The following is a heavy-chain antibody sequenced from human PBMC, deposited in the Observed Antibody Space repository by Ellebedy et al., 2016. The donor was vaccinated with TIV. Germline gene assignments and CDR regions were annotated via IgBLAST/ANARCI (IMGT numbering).Heavy chain of an antibody. V-gene: IGHV3-74*01. J-gene: IGHJ4*02. Sequence: GESLKISXAASGFSFRSHYMHWVRQVPGKGLVWVARIYFDGSKTVYADSVKGRSTISRDNDKNTLFLQMNSLTADDTAVYYCARGGGLEDSSGYIDYWGQGSLVTVSS. CDR2: IYFDGSKT. CDR3: ARGGGLEDSSGYIDY. D-gene: IGHD3-22*01. CDR1: GFSFRSHY.